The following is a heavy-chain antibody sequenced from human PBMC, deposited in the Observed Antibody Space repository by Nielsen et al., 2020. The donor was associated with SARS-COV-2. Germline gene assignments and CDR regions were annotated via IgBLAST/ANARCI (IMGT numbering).Heavy chain of an antibody. D-gene: IGHD6-19*01. CDR1: GYTFTSYG. V-gene: IGHV1-18*04. Sequence: ASVKVSCKASGYTFTSYGISWVRQAPGQGLEWMGWISPYSVNTNTNYAQNLQGRVTMTTDTSTSTAYMELRSLRSDDTAVYYCATERQYSSAGVFDYWGQGTLVTVSS. J-gene: IGHJ4*02. CDR3: ATERQYSSAGVFDY. CDR2: ISPYSVNTNT.